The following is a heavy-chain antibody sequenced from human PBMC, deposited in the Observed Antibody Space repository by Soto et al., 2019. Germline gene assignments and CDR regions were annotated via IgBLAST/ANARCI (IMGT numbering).Heavy chain of an antibody. CDR1: GFTFSSYA. Sequence: EVQLLESGGGLVQPGGSLRLSCAASGFTFSSYAMKWVRQALGKGLDWVSGISGGGGSTFYAASVKGRFTISRDNSKNTLYQQMSRLRAEDTAVYYCAKALYSDYDCPFYCWGQGALVTVS. V-gene: IGHV3-23*01. D-gene: IGHD5-12*01. J-gene: IGHJ4*02. CDR2: ISGGGGST. CDR3: AKALYSDYDCPFYC.